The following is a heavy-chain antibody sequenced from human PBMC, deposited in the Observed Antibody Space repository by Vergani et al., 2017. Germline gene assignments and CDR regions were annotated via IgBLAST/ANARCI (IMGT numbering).Heavy chain of an antibody. V-gene: IGHV3-30-3*01. Sequence: QVQLVESGGGVVQPGRSLRLSCAASGFTFSSYAMHWVRQAPGKGLEWVAVISYDGSNKYYADSVKGRFTISRDNSKNTLYLQMNSLRAEDTAVYYCARELLVLPRAGWFDPWGQGTLVTVSS. CDR1: GFTFSSYA. CDR3: ARELLVLPRAGWFDP. D-gene: IGHD2-15*01. CDR2: ISYDGSNK. J-gene: IGHJ5*02.